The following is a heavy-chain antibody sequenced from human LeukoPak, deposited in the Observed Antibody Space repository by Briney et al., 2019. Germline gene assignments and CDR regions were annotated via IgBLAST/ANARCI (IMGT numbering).Heavy chain of an antibody. D-gene: IGHD3-16*01. J-gene: IGHJ4*02. CDR3: ARASWILGGFDY. Sequence: ASVKVSCKASGYTFTSYGISWVRQAPGQGLEWMGWISAYNGNTNYAQKLQGRVTMTTDTSTSTAYVELRSLRSDDTAVYYCARASWILGGFDYWGQGTLVTVSS. CDR2: ISAYNGNT. V-gene: IGHV1-18*01. CDR1: GYTFTSYG.